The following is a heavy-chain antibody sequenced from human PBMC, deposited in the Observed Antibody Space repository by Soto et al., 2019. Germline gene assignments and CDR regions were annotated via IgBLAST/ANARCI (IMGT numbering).Heavy chain of an antibody. J-gene: IGHJ6*02. D-gene: IGHD3-10*01. CDR1: GFTVSSNY. V-gene: IGHV3-53*01. Sequence: VGSLRLSCAASGFTVSSNYMSWVRQAPGKGLEWVSVIYSGGSTYYADSVKGRFTISRDNSKNTLYLQMNSLRAEDTAVYYCARDAAPYYYGSGSYYPLYYGMDVWGQGTTVTVSS. CDR2: IYSGGST. CDR3: ARDAAPYYYGSGSYYPLYYGMDV.